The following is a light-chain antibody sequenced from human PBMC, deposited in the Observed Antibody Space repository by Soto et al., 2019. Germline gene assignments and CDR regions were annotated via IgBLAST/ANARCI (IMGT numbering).Light chain of an antibody. CDR2: TAS. J-gene: IGKJ1*01. CDR3: QQCGTSPPWT. V-gene: IGKV3-20*01. CDR1: QSISSTY. Sequence: EIVLTQSPGTLSLSPGERATLSCRASQSISSTYLAWYQQKPGQAPRLLMYTASGRATGIPDRFSGRGSGTDFALTISRLEPENVAVYYCQQCGTSPPWTFGQGTRVEIK.